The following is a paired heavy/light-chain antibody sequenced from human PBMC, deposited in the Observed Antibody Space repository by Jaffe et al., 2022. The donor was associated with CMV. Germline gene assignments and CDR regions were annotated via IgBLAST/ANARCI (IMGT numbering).Heavy chain of an antibody. Sequence: QVQLQESGPGLVKTSQTMSLTCTVSGAFFSTEYYYWTWIRQHPGKGLECLGYIYYNGSTFYRPSLSSRLTISLDTPQSQFSLRLTSVTAADTAIYYCARLRRSIDKYVFDHWGQGILVTVSS. V-gene: IGHV4-31*03. D-gene: IGHD4-17*01. CDR2: IYYNGST. J-gene: IGHJ4*02. CDR1: GAFFSTEYYY. CDR3: ARLRRSIDKYVFDH.
Light chain of an antibody. CDR1: SSDLGSYNF. Sequence: QSALTQPPSASGSPGQSVTISCTGTSSDLGSYNFVSWYQQHPGKAPKLIIYEVTERFPGVPDRFSGSKSGNTASLTVSGLQAEDEADYFCSSYAGDNGILFGGGTKLTVL. V-gene: IGLV2-8*01. CDR2: EVT. J-gene: IGLJ2*01. CDR3: SSYAGDNGIL.